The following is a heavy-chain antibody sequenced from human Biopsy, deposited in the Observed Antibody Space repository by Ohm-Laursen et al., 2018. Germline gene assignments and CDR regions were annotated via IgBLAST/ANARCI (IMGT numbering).Heavy chain of an antibody. V-gene: IGHV4-59*07. Sequence: SDTLSLTCSVSGGFIISYYWNWIRQSPGKGLEWIGFIYYTGHTNYNPSLKSRATISVDTSKNQFSLKVISVTAADTAVYYCARLTGDPSYWGQGILVTVSS. CDR1: GGFIISYY. CDR2: IYYTGHT. CDR3: ARLTGDPSY. D-gene: IGHD7-27*01. J-gene: IGHJ4*02.